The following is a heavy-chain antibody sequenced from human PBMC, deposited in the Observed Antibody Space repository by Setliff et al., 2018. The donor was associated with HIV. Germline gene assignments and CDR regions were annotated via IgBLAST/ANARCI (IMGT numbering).Heavy chain of an antibody. CDR2: TYYRSKFYN. CDR3: ARGYSSAFFHEFFDY. D-gene: IGHD6-25*01. V-gene: IGHV6-1*01. CDR1: GDSVSSNTAA. Sequence: SQTLSLTCATSGDSVSSNTAAWNWIRQSPSRGLEWLGRTYYRSKFYNDYAVSVKSRIIINPDTSKNQFSLQLNSVTPEDTAVYFCARGYSSAFFHEFFDYWGQGTLVTVSS. J-gene: IGHJ4*02.